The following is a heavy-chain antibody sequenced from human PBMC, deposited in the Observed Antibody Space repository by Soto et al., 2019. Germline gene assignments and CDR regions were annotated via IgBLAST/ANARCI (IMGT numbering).Heavy chain of an antibody. CDR2: INPSGGST. CDR3: ARAIHYDFWSGTYGMDV. J-gene: IGHJ6*02. D-gene: IGHD3-3*01. CDR1: GYTFTSYY. V-gene: IGHV1-46*01. Sequence: AAVKVFCKASGYTFTSYYMHWVRQAPGQGLEWMGIINPSGGSTSYAQKFQGRVTMTRDTSTSTVYMELSSLRSEDTAVYYCARAIHYDFWSGTYGMDVWGQGTTVTVSS.